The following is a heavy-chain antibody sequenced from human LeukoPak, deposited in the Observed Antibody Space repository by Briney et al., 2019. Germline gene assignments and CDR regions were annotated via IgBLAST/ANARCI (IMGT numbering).Heavy chain of an antibody. CDR2: TYYRSKWYN. CDR1: GDSVSSNIAA. CDR3: ARESGGYVKFDY. V-gene: IGHV6-1*01. J-gene: IGHJ4*02. Sequence: SQTLSLTCAISGDSVSSNIAAWNWIRQSPSRGLEWLGRTYYRSKWYNEYAISVESRITINPDTSKNQFSLQLNFVTPEDTAVYYCARESGGYVKFDYWGQGTLVTVSS. D-gene: IGHD2-15*01.